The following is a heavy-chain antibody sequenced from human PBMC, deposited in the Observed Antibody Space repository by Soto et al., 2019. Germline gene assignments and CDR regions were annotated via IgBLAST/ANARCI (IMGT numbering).Heavy chain of an antibody. CDR3: ARAFGSTMPSLV. CDR1: GGPISSYY. CDR2: VFYTGST. D-gene: IGHD2-2*01. V-gene: IGHV4-59*01. Sequence: SETLSLTCSVSGGPISSYYWNWIRQPPGKGLEWIGYVFYTGSTDYNPSLKSRVTMSIDTSRNQFSLKLTSVSAVDTAVYYCARAFGSTMPSLVWGQGTLVTVSS. J-gene: IGHJ4*02.